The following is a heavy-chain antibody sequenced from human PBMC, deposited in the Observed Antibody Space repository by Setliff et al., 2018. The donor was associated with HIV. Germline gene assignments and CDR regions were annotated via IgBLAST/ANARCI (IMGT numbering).Heavy chain of an antibody. D-gene: IGHD6-19*01. CDR1: GFRVTDTY. J-gene: IGHJ4*02. CDR2: INYDESSE. Sequence: GGSLRLSCEASGFRVTDTYMAWVRQAPGKGLEWVAFINYDESSEYYVDSVKGRVTISRDNSKTTVDLQMNSLGVEDTSVYYCWSGYTSGRWGQGTLVTVSS. CDR3: WSGYTSGR. V-gene: IGHV3-33*08.